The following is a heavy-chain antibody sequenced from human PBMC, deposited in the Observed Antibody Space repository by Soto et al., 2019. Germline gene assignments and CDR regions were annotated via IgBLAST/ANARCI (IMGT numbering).Heavy chain of an antibody. CDR1: GYTFINYP. CDR2: INAGNGNT. Sequence: ASVKFSCKASGYTFINYPMHWVRQAPGQRLEWMGWINAGNGNTKYSQKFQGRVTITRDTSASTAYMELSSLRSEDTAVYYCATVLPPGYSYGPNDLSGQGTLVTVSS. CDR3: ATVLPPGYSYGPNDL. D-gene: IGHD5-18*01. J-gene: IGHJ5*02. V-gene: IGHV1-3*01.